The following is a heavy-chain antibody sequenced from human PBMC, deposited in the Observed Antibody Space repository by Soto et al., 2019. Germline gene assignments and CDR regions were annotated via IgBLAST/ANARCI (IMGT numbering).Heavy chain of an antibody. CDR1: GFTVSSNY. J-gene: IGHJ6*03. Sequence: GGSLRLSCAASGFTVSSNYMSWVRQAPGKGLEWVSVIYSGGSTYYADSVKGRFTISRDNSKNTLYLQMNSLRAEDTAVYYCARLDAEYYYGSGSYQNYYYYMDVWGKGTTVTVSS. CDR3: ARLDAEYYYGSGSYQNYYYYMDV. V-gene: IGHV3-66*01. D-gene: IGHD3-10*01. CDR2: IYSGGST.